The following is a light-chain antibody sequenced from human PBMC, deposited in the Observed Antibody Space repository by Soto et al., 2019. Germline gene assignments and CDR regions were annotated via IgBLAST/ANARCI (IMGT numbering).Light chain of an antibody. J-gene: IGKJ1*01. Sequence: DIQVTQSTYTLSASVGATVTITCRASRSISSWLAWYQQKPGIAPKLLIYKASTLQSGVPSRFSGSGYGTEFTLTISRLQPEDSATYYCQQYDVYSTFGQGTKVDIK. V-gene: IGKV1-5*03. CDR1: RSISSW. CDR3: QQYDVYST. CDR2: KAS.